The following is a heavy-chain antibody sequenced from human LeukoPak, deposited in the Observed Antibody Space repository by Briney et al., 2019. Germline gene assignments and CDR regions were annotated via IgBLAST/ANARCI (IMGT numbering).Heavy chain of an antibody. D-gene: IGHD6-25*01. CDR1: GYTFTGYY. Sequence: GASVKVSCKASGYTFTGYYIHWVRQAPGQGLEWMGWINPNSGDTNYAQKLQGRVTMTTDTSTSTAYMELRSLRSDDTAVYYCAREGGDSSGGDYWGQGTLVTVSS. CDR3: AREGGDSSGGDY. V-gene: IGHV1-2*02. CDR2: INPNSGDT. J-gene: IGHJ4*02.